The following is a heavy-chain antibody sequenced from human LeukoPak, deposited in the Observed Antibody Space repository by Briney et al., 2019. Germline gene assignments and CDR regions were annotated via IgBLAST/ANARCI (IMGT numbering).Heavy chain of an antibody. CDR1: GFTFSSYA. Sequence: PGGSLRLSCAASGFTFSSYAMSWVRQAPGKGLEWVSAISGSGGSTYYADSAKGRFTISRDNSKNTLYLQMNSLRAEDTAVYYCAKDRWDIVLMVYANFDYWGQGTLVTVSS. J-gene: IGHJ4*02. D-gene: IGHD2-8*01. CDR3: AKDRWDIVLMVYANFDY. CDR2: ISGSGGST. V-gene: IGHV3-23*01.